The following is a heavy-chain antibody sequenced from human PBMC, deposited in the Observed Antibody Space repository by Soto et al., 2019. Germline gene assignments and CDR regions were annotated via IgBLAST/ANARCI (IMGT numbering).Heavy chain of an antibody. J-gene: IGHJ3*02. V-gene: IGHV1-69*13. CDR3: ARDLEIAVARDAFDI. CDR2: IIPIFGTA. D-gene: IGHD6-19*01. CDR1: GGTFSSYA. Sequence: GASVKVSCKASGGTFSSYAISWVRQAPGQGLEWMGGIIPIFGTANYAQKFQGRVTITADESTSTAYMELSSLRSEDTAVYYCARDLEIAVARDAFDIWGQGTMVTVSS.